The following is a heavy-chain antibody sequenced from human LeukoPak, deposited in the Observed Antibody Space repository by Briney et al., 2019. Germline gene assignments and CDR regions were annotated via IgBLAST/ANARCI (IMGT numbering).Heavy chain of an antibody. CDR3: ATADSGSYYSGFDY. Sequence: GGSLRLSCAASGFTVSSNYMSWVRQAPGKGLEWVSVVYSGGSTHYADSVKGRFTISRDNSKNTLYLHMNSLRAEDTAVYYCATADSGSYYSGFDYWGQGALVTVSS. V-gene: IGHV3-66*01. J-gene: IGHJ4*02. CDR1: GFTVSSNY. CDR2: VYSGGST. D-gene: IGHD1-26*01.